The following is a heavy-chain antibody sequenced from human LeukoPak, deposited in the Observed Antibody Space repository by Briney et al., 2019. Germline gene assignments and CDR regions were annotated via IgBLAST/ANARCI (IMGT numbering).Heavy chain of an antibody. CDR2: ISSSSSYI. J-gene: IGHJ6*03. V-gene: IGHV3-21*04. CDR1: GFTFSSYS. Sequence: GGSLRLSCAASGFTFSSYSMNWVRQAPGKGLEWVSSISSSSSYIYYADSVKGRFTISRDNAKNSLYLQMNSLRAADTAVYYCARDSPWAPWYYYYMDVWGKGTTVTVSS. CDR3: ARDSPWAPWYYYYMDV.